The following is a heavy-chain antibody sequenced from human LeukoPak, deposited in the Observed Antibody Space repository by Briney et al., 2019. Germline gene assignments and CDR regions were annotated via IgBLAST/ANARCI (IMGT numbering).Heavy chain of an antibody. J-gene: IGHJ4*02. Sequence: GGSLRLSCAASGFTFSSYSMNWVRQAPGKGLEWVSSISSSSSYIYYADSVKGRFTISRDNAKNSLYLQMNSLRAENTAVYYCARGMGITMIDYWGQGTLVTVSS. V-gene: IGHV3-21*01. CDR3: ARGMGITMIDY. D-gene: IGHD3-22*01. CDR2: ISSSSSYI. CDR1: GFTFSSYS.